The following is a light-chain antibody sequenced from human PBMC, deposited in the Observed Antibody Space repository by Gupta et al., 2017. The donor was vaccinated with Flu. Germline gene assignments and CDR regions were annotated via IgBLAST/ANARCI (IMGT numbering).Light chain of an antibody. Sequence: EIVLTQSPATLSLSPGERATLSCRASQSVGRSLAWYQQRPGQAPRLLIYDASNRATGTPARFSGSGSGTDFTLTISRLEPEDFAIYCCQRRSMWPPTFGQGTKVEIK. CDR2: DAS. CDR3: QRRSMWPPT. V-gene: IGKV3-11*01. J-gene: IGKJ1*01. CDR1: QSVGRS.